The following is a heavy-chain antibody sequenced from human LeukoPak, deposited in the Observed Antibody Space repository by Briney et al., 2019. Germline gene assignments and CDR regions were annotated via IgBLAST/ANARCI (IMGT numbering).Heavy chain of an antibody. V-gene: IGHV4-34*01. CDR3: ARLNDYVWGSYRPFDY. Sequence: PSETLSLTCAVYGGSFSGYYWSWIRQPPGKGLEWIGEINHSGSTNYNPSLKSRVTISVDTSKNQFSLKLSSVTAADTAVYYCARLNDYVWGSYRPFDYWGQGTLVTVSS. CDR2: INHSGST. D-gene: IGHD3-16*02. CDR1: GGSFSGYY. J-gene: IGHJ4*02.